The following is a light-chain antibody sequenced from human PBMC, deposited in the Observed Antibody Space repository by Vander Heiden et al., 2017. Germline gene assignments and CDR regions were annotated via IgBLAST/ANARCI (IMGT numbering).Light chain of an antibody. Sequence: DIQMTQSPSSLSASVGDRVSITCRASQSISSYLNWYQQKPGKAPKLLIYAASRLQSGGVSRWSSSRCGAKDFIIISSRQPEEVAAYYCQQRYCTSVTFGRGTQVEIK. V-gene: IGKV1-39*01. CDR2: AAS. CDR1: QSISSY. J-gene: IGKJ5*01. CDR3: QQRYCTSVT.